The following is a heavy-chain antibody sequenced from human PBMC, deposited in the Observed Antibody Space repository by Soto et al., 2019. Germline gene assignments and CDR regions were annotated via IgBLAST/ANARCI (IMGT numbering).Heavy chain of an antibody. CDR3: ARSGSSSY. V-gene: IGHV4-34*01. D-gene: IGHD6-6*01. J-gene: IGHJ4*02. CDR2: INQSGSA. Sequence: SETLSLTCAVYGGSFSDYYWTWIRQPPGKGLEWIGEINQSGSANYNPSLKSRVNISVDASKNQFSLKLSSVTAADTAVYYCARSGSSSYWGQGTLVTVSS. CDR1: GGSFSDYY.